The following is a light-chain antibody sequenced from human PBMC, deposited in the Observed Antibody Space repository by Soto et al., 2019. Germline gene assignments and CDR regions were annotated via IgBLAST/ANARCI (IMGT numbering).Light chain of an antibody. CDR3: SSFAGSNTLV. J-gene: IGLJ3*02. Sequence: QSVLTQPPSASGSPGQSATISCTGTSSDIGAYNFVSWYQQHPGKAPKLIIYEVTKRPSGVPDRFSGSKSGNTASLTVSGLQTEDEAAYYCSSFAGSNTLVFGGGTKLTVL. CDR2: EVT. CDR1: SSDIGAYNF. V-gene: IGLV2-8*01.